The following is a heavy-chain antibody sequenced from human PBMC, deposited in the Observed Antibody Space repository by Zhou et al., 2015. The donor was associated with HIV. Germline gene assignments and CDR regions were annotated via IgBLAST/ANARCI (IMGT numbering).Heavy chain of an antibody. J-gene: IGHJ6*02. CDR1: GGTFSGSD. CDR3: GRSTRYREYYYYAINV. CDR2: ITPMFQTH. Sequence: LLQSGPEVRKPGSSVKVSCKASGGTFSGSDLSWVRQAPGQGLEWMGRITPMFQTHNYAEKFRARLNITVDRHTSAAYMELSSLTSEDAAVYYCGRSTRYREYYYYAINVWGQGTTVTVSS. V-gene: IGHV1-69*06. D-gene: IGHD3-9*01.